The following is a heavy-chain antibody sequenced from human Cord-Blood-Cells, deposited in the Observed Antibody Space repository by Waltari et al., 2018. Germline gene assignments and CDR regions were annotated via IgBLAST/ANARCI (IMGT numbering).Heavy chain of an antibody. V-gene: IGHV3-23*01. CDR3: AKDRNCSGGSCPFDY. CDR2: ISGSGGST. D-gene: IGHD2-15*01. J-gene: IGHJ4*02. Sequence: EVQLLESGGGLVQPGGYLRLSCAASVFTFSSYVMSWVRRVPGKGLEWVSAISGSGGSTYYADSVKGRFTISRDNSKNTLYLQMNSLRAEDTAVYYCAKDRNCSGGSCPFDYWCQGTLVTVSS. CDR1: VFTFSSYV.